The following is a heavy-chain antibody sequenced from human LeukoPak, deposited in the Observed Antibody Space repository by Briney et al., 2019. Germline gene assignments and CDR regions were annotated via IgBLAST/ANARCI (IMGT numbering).Heavy chain of an antibody. D-gene: IGHD5-12*01. V-gene: IGHV4-59*01. Sequence: SETLSLTCSVSGGSITSYYWTWIRQPPGKGLEWIGYIYYSGSTNYNPSLKSRVTISVDTSKNQFSLQLTSVTAADTAVYFCARDIGYDLDYWGQGTLVTVSS. CDR2: IYYSGST. CDR1: GGSITSYY. J-gene: IGHJ4*02. CDR3: ARDIGYDLDY.